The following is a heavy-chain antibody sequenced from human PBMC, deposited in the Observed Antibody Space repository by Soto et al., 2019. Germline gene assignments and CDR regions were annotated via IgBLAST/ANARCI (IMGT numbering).Heavy chain of an antibody. CDR3: ARDYYDSSGRPTIDY. CDR1: GGSFSGYY. CDR2: INHSGST. V-gene: IGHV4-34*01. J-gene: IGHJ4*02. Sequence: QVQLQQWGAGLLKPSETLSLTCAVYGGSFSGYYWSWIRQPQGKGLEWIGEINHSGSTNYNPSLTSRVTISVDTSKNQFSLKLSSVTAADTAVYYCARDYYDSSGRPTIDYWGQGTLVTVSS. D-gene: IGHD3-22*01.